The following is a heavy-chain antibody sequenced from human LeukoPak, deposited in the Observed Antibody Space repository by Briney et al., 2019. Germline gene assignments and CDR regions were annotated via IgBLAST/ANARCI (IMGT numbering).Heavy chain of an antibody. V-gene: IGHV3-30*18. D-gene: IGHD3-22*01. Sequence: PGRSLRLSCAASGFTFNNYGMHWVRQAPGKGLEWVAVISYDGSNKYYADSVKGRFSISRDNSKNTLYLQMNSLRAEDTGVYYCAKDLDSSGWDAFDIWGQGTMVTVSS. J-gene: IGHJ3*02. CDR1: GFTFNNYG. CDR2: ISYDGSNK. CDR3: AKDLDSSGWDAFDI.